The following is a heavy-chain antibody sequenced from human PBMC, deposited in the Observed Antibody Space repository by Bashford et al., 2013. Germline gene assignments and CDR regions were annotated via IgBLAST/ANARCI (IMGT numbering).Heavy chain of an antibody. CDR3: ITTLEWEMNRPYGMNV. V-gene: IGHV1-18*01. Sequence: ASVKVSCKASGYTFNSYGISWVRQAPGQGLEWMGWISAYNGNTNYAQKLQGRVTMTTDTSTDTVYMDLSSLGSEDTALYYCITTLEWEMNRPYGMNVWGQGTMVTVSS. D-gene: IGHD3-3*01. J-gene: IGHJ6*02. CDR1: GYTFNSYG. CDR2: ISAYNGNT.